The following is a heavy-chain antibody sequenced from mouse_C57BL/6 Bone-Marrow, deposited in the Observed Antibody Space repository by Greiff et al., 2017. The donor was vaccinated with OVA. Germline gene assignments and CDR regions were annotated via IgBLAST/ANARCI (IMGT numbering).Heavy chain of an antibody. Sequence: EVQLQESGPGLVKPSQSLSLTCSVTGYSITSGYYWNWIRQFPGNKLEWMGYISYDGSNNYNPSLKNRISITRDTSKNQFFLKLNSVTTEDTATYYCARGEGNYWGQGTTLTVSS. CDR1: GYSITSGYY. CDR3: ARGEGNY. V-gene: IGHV3-6*01. D-gene: IGHD2-14*01. J-gene: IGHJ2*01. CDR2: ISYDGSN.